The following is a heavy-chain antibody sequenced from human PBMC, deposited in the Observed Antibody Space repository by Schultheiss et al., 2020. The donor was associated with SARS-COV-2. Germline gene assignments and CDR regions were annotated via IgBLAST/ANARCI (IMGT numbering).Heavy chain of an antibody. Sequence: GGSLRLSCAASGFTFSDYYMSWIRQAPGKGLEWVAVISYDGSNKYYADSVKGRFTISRDNSKNTLYLQMNSLRAEDTAVYYCAKDLATTVTPGDYWGQGTLVTVSS. J-gene: IGHJ4*02. D-gene: IGHD4-17*01. CDR1: GFTFSDYY. V-gene: IGHV3-30*18. CDR2: ISYDGSNK. CDR3: AKDLATTVTPGDY.